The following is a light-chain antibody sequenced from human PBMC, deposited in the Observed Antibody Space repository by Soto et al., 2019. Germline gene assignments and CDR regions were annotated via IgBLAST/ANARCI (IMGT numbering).Light chain of an antibody. CDR2: AAS. CDR3: QQYNSYPRT. V-gene: IGKV1D-16*01. CDR1: QGISSW. J-gene: IGKJ1*01. Sequence: DIQMTQSPSSVSASVGDRVTITCRASQGISSWLAWYQKKPGKAPNLLIHAASSLQSGVPSRFSGSESGTEFTLTISSLQPDDFATYYCQQYNSYPRTFGQGTKVDIK.